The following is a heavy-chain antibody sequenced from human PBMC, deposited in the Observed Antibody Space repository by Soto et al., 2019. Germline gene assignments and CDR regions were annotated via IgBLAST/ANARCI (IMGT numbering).Heavy chain of an antibody. Sequence: QVQLVQSGAEVKKPGSSVKVSCKASGGTFSSYTISWVRQAPGQGLEWMGRIIPILGIANYARKFQGRVTITADKSTSTAYMELSSLRSEDTAVYYCARGGGIVGATTDYWGQGTLVTVSS. CDR3: ARGGGIVGATTDY. CDR2: IIPILGIA. D-gene: IGHD1-26*01. J-gene: IGHJ4*02. CDR1: GGTFSSYT. V-gene: IGHV1-69*02.